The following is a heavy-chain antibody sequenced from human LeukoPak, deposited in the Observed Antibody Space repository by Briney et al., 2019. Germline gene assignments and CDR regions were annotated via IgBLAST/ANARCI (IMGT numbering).Heavy chain of an antibody. CDR2: IYTDGST. Sequence: GGSLRLSCPASGFTVSSHYMNWVRQAPGKGLECVSVIYTDGSTYYADSGKAGFTFSRENSKNTLYLQMNSLRAEETAVYNCARGTYGGDDWSFDYWGQGTLVTVSS. D-gene: IGHD5-12*01. V-gene: IGHV3-53*01. J-gene: IGHJ4*02. CDR1: GFTVSSHY. CDR3: ARGTYGGDDWSFDY.